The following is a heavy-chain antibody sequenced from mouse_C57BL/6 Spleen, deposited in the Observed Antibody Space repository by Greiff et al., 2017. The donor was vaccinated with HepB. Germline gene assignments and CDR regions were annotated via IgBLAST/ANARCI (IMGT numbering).Heavy chain of an antibody. CDR3: ARGFMITKAMDY. J-gene: IGHJ4*01. Sequence: VKLQQPGAELVRPGSSVKLSCKASGYTFTSYWMHWVKQRPIQGLEWIGNIDPSDSETHYNQKFKDKATLTVDKSSSTAYMQLSSLTSEDSAVYYCARGFMITKAMDYWGQGTSVTVSS. CDR1: GYTFTSYW. V-gene: IGHV1-52*01. CDR2: IDPSDSET. D-gene: IGHD2-4*01.